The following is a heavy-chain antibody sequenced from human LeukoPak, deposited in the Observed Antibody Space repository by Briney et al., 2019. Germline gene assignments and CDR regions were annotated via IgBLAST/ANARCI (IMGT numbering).Heavy chain of an antibody. CDR3: ARGVGPTTSYFDY. Sequence: GGSLRLSCAASGFTFSSYAMSWVRQAPGKGLEWVSYITSSSSTIYYADSVKGRFTISRDNAQNSLCLQMNSLRDEDTAVYYCARGVGPTTSYFDYWGQGTLVTVSS. CDR1: GFTFSSYA. CDR2: ITSSSSTI. J-gene: IGHJ4*02. V-gene: IGHV3-48*02. D-gene: IGHD1-26*01.